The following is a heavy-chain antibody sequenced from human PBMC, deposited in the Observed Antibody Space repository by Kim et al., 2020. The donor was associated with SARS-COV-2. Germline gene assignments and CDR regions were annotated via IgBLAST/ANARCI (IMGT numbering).Heavy chain of an antibody. CDR3: AREDYDFWSGYFQY. Sequence: ASVKVSCKASGYTFTSYGISWVRQAPGQGLEWMGWISAYNGNTNYAQKLQGRVTMTTDTSTSTAYMELRSLRSDDTAVYYCAREDYDFWSGYFQYWGQGTLVTVSS. V-gene: IGHV1-18*01. D-gene: IGHD3-3*01. CDR1: GYTFTSYG. CDR2: ISAYNGNT. J-gene: IGHJ4*02.